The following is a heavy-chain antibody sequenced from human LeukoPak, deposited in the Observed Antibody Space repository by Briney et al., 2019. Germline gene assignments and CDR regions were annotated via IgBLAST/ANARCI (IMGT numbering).Heavy chain of an antibody. V-gene: IGHV1-69*05. CDR2: IIPIFGTA. CDR1: GGTFSSYA. Sequence: SVKVSCKASGGTFSSYAISWVRQAPGQGLEWMGGIIPIFGTANYAQKFQGRVTITTDESTSIAYMELSSLRSEDTAVYYCASSALETDAFDIWGQGTMVTVSS. CDR3: ASSALETDAFDI. J-gene: IGHJ3*02.